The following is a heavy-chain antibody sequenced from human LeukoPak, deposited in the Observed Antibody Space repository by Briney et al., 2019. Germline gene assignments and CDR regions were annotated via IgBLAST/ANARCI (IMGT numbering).Heavy chain of an antibody. J-gene: IGHJ6*03. Sequence: SETLSLTCAVYGGSFSGYYWSWIRQPPGKGLEWIGEINHSGSTNYNPSLKSRVTISVDTSKNQFSLKLSSVTAADTAVYYCARGDRIAVADYYDMDVWGKETTVNVSS. V-gene: IGHV4-34*01. CDR1: GGSFSGYY. CDR3: ARGDRIAVADYYDMDV. D-gene: IGHD6-19*01. CDR2: INHSGST.